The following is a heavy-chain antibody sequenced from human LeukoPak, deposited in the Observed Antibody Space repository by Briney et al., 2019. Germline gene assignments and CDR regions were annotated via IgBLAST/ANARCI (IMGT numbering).Heavy chain of an antibody. CDR2: IYNSGST. V-gene: IGHV4-59*12. CDR3: ASRPFIPYYYGSGSYPSYFDY. J-gene: IGHJ4*02. D-gene: IGHD3-10*01. CDR1: GDSFSYFY. Sequence: SETLSLTCTVSGDSFSYFYWSWIRQPPGKGLEWIGYIYNSGSTNYNPSLKSRVTISLDTSKNQFSLKLSSVTAADTAVYYCASRPFIPYYYGSGSYPSYFDYWGQGTLVTVSS.